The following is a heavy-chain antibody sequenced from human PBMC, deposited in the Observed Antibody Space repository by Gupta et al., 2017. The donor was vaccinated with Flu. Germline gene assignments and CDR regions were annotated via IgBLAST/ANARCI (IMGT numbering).Heavy chain of an antibody. CDR2: ISGSTT. D-gene: IGHD4-17*01. V-gene: IGHV3-23*01. CDR3: VKDAGYGEYAY. Sequence: EVQLLESGGDLAQPGGSRGLSCAASGFTFSAFGMRWVRQAPGKGLEWVSTISGSTTYYADSVKGRFTISRDTSRKTLLLQMNSLRAEDTAVYYCVKDAGYGEYAYWGQGTRVTVSS. CDR1: GFTFSAFG. J-gene: IGHJ4*02.